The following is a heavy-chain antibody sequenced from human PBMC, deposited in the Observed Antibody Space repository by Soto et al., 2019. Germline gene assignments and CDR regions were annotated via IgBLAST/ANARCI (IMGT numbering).Heavy chain of an antibody. J-gene: IGHJ4*02. CDR1: DGSISSGDYY. V-gene: IGHV4-30-4*01. CDR3: ARGRVTIFGVVIIDGLDY. Sequence: PSETLSLTCTVSDGSISSGDYYWSWIRQPPGKGLEWIGYIYYSGSTYYNPSLKSRVTISVDTSKNQFSLKLSSVTAADTAVYYCARGRVTIFGVVIIDGLDYWGQGTLVTVSS. D-gene: IGHD3-3*01. CDR2: IYYSGST.